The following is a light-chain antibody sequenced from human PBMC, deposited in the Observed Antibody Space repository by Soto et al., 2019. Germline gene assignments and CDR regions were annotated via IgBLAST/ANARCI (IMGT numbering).Light chain of an antibody. CDR2: AAS. J-gene: IGKJ4*01. V-gene: IGKV1-39*01. Sequence: DIQMTQSPSSLSASVGDRVTITCRASQSISSYLNWYQQKPGKAPKLLIYAASSLQSGVPSRFSGSGSATDFTLTISSLQPEDFATYYCQQSYSTPPDFGGGTKVDIK. CDR1: QSISSY. CDR3: QQSYSTPPD.